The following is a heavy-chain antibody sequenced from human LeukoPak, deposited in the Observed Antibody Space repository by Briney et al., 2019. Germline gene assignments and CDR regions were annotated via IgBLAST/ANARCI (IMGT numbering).Heavy chain of an antibody. Sequence: PSETLSLTCTVSGGSISSSSYYWGWIRQPPGKGLEWIGSIYYSGSTYYNPSLKSRVTISVDTSKNQFSLKLSSVPAADTAVYYCARSSLRYFDWLPTKTGGSDAFDIWGQGTVVTVSS. V-gene: IGHV4-39*07. J-gene: IGHJ3*02. CDR2: IYYSGST. CDR3: ARSSLRYFDWLPTKTGGSDAFDI. D-gene: IGHD3-9*01. CDR1: GGSISSSSYY.